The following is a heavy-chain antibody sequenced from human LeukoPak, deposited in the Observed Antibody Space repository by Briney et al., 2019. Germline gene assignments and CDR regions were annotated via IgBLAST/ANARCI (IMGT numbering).Heavy chain of an antibody. V-gene: IGHV4-39*07. Sequence: SETLSLTCTVSGGSISSSSYYWGWIRQPPGKGLEWIGSIYYSGSTYYNPSLKSRVTISVDTSKNQFSLKLSSVTAADTAVYYCARGSLARSGWYDHWGQGALVTVSS. CDR1: GGSISSSSYY. J-gene: IGHJ5*02. CDR2: IYYSGST. D-gene: IGHD6-19*01. CDR3: ARGSLARSGWYDH.